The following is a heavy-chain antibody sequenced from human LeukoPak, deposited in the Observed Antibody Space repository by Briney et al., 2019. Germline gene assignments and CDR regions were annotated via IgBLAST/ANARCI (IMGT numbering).Heavy chain of an antibody. CDR1: GYSFTSYW. Sequence: GESLKISCKGSGYSFTSYWIGWVRQMPGKGLEWMGIIYPGESDTRYSASFQGQVTISADNSISTAYLQWSSLKASDTAMYYCALLRLLAPNDAFDIWGQGTMVTVSS. CDR3: ALLRLLAPNDAFDI. CDR2: IYPGESDT. J-gene: IGHJ3*02. V-gene: IGHV5-51*01. D-gene: IGHD1-26*01.